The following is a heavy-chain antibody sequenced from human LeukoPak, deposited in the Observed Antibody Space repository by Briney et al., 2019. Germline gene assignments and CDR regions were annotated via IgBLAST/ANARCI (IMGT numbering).Heavy chain of an antibody. CDR3: ARDSRGSSWFFDY. Sequence: GGSLRLSCAASGFTFSSYEMNWVRQAPGKGLEWVSYISSSGRTFYYADSVKGRFTISRDNGKNSLYLQMNSLGVEDTAVYYCARDSRGSSWFFDYWGQGALVTVSS. D-gene: IGHD6-13*01. CDR1: GFTFSSYE. J-gene: IGHJ4*02. CDR2: ISSSGRTF. V-gene: IGHV3-48*03.